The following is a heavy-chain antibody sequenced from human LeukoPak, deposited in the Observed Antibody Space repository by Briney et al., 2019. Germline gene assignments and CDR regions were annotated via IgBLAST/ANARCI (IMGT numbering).Heavy chain of an antibody. Sequence: TGGSLGLSCAASGFTFSSYAMSWVRQAPGKGLEWVSAISGSGGSTYYADSVKGRFTISRDNSKNTLYLQMNSLRAEDTAVYYCAKDHGRHSGYAFWPFDYWGQGTLVTVSS. D-gene: IGHD5-12*01. J-gene: IGHJ4*02. CDR3: AKDHGRHSGYAFWPFDY. V-gene: IGHV3-23*01. CDR2: ISGSGGST. CDR1: GFTFSSYA.